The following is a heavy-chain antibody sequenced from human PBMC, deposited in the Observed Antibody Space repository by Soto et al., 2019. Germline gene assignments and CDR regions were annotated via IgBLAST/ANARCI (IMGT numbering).Heavy chain of an antibody. J-gene: IGHJ5*02. CDR2: INPNSGGT. CDR3: ARSSKGYDFWSGERNWFDP. CDR1: GYTFTGYY. Sequence: QVQLVQSGAEVKKPGASVKVSCKASGYTFTGYYMHWVRQAPGQGLEWMGWINPNSGGTNYAQKFQSTVTMTSDTSISKASMELSRLRADDTAVYYCARSSKGYDFWSGERNWFDPWGQGTLVTVSS. V-gene: IGHV1-2*02. D-gene: IGHD3-3*01.